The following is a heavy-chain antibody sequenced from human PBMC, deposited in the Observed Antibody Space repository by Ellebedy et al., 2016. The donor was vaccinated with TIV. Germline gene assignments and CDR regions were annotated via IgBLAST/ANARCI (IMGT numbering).Heavy chain of an antibody. V-gene: IGHV4-39*01. Sequence: MPSETLSLTCTVSACSISSSSYYWGWIRQPPGKGLEWLGSIYYSGSTYYNPSLKSRVTISVDTSKNQFSLKLSSVTAADTAVYYCAREPALTVTTLTGADYWGQGTLVTVSS. J-gene: IGHJ4*02. D-gene: IGHD4-17*01. CDR3: AREPALTVTTLTGADY. CDR1: ACSISSSSYY. CDR2: IYYSGST.